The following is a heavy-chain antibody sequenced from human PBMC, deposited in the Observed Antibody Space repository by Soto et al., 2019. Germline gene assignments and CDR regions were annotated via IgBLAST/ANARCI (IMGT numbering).Heavy chain of an antibody. V-gene: IGHV3-30*18. Sequence: QVQLVESGGGVVQPGRSLRLSCAASGFTFSSYGMHWVRQAPGKGLEWVAIISSDGSEKYYVNSVKGRFTISRDNSKNTLYLQMNSLRVEDTAVYYCAKAPSGAWLLLSYWGQGTLVTVSS. J-gene: IGHJ4*02. CDR1: GFTFSSYG. D-gene: IGHD3-22*01. CDR2: ISSDGSEK. CDR3: AKAPSGAWLLLSY.